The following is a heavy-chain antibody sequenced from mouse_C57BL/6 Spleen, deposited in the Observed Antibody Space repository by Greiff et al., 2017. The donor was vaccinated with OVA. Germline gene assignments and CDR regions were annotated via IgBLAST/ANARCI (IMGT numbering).Heavy chain of an antibody. CDR3: ARYGNYRGGWFAY. CDR2: IDPSDSYT. J-gene: IGHJ3*01. V-gene: IGHV1-50*01. Sequence: VQLQQPGAELVKPGASVKLSCKASGYTFTSYWMQWVKQRPGQGLEWIGEIDPSDSYTNYNQKFKGKATLTVDTSSSTAYMQLSSLTSEDSAVYYCARYGNYRGGWFAYWGKGTLVTVSA. CDR1: GYTFTSYW. D-gene: IGHD2-1*01.